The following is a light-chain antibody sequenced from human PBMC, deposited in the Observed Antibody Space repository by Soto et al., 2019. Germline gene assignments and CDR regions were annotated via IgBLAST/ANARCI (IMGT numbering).Light chain of an antibody. J-gene: IGKJ1*01. Sequence: DVQMTQSPSTLSASVGDRVTITRRASQSISGWLAWYQQKPGKAPKLLIYDASSLESGVPSRFSGSGSGTEFTLTISSLQPDDFATYYCQQYDSSWTFGQGTKVDIK. CDR1: QSISGW. V-gene: IGKV1-5*01. CDR2: DAS. CDR3: QQYDSSWT.